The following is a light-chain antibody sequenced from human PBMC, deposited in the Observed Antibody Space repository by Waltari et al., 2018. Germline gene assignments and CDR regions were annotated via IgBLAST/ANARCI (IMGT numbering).Light chain of an antibody. CDR1: QSLNTYY. CDR2: GAS. CDR3: QQYGRSLT. Sequence: EILLTQSPETLSLSPGERATLSCRASQSLNTYYLAWYQQKPGQAPRLLIYGASNRATGIPDRFSSSGSGTDFTLTISRLEPEDCAVYYCQQYGRSLTFGGGTKVNIK. J-gene: IGKJ4*01. V-gene: IGKV3-20*01.